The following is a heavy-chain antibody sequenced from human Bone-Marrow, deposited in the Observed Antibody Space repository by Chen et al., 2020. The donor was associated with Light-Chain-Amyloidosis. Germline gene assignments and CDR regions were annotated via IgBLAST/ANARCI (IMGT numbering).Heavy chain of an antibody. Sequence: QVQLQESGPGLLKPSETLSLTCSVSETSIDAAYWAWIRQPPGKGLEWIGYIFYSGSTTYNPSLKSRVTMSVDTSTNQFSLKLTSLTTADTAVYYCARVQTVTALNYWGQGTMVTVSS. V-gene: IGHV4-59*01. D-gene: IGHD2-21*02. J-gene: IGHJ4*02. CDR2: IFYSGST. CDR3: ARVQTVTALNY. CDR1: ETSIDAAY.